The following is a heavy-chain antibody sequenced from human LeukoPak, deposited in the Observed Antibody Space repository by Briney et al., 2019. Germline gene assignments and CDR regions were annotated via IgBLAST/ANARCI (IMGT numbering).Heavy chain of an antibody. J-gene: IGHJ4*02. CDR2: ISSSGSTI. V-gene: IGHV3-48*03. CDR3: AGIPLRYFDWLFAFDY. CDR1: GFTFSSYE. D-gene: IGHD3-9*01. Sequence: GTSLRLSCAASGFTFSSYEMNWVRQAPGKGLEWVSYISSSGSTIYYADSVKGRFTISRGNAKNSLYLQMNSLRAEDTAVYYCAGIPLRYFDWLFAFDYWGQGTLVTVSS.